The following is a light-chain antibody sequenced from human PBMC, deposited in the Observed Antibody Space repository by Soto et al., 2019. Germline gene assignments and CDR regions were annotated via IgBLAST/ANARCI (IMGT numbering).Light chain of an antibody. CDR2: EVS. CDR1: SSDVGGYNY. V-gene: IGLV2-14*01. J-gene: IGLJ1*01. Sequence: QSVLTQPASVSGSPGQSITISCTGTSSDVGGYNYVSWYQQHPGKAPKLMIYEVSNRPPGVSNRFSGSKSGNTASLTISGLQAEDEADYYCSSYTSSSLYVFGTGTKSPS. CDR3: SSYTSSSLYV.